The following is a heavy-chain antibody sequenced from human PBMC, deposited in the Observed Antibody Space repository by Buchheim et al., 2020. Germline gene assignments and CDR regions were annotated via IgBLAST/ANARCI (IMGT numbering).Heavy chain of an antibody. Sequence: EVQLVESGGGLVQPGGSLRLSCAASGFTFSSYEMNWVRQAPGKGLEWVSYISSSGSTIYYADSVKGRFTISRDNAKNSLYLQMNGLRAEDTAVYYCARGPPWYYDSSGYFIFDYWGQGTL. CDR1: GFTFSSYE. CDR2: ISSSGSTI. J-gene: IGHJ4*02. CDR3: ARGPPWYYDSSGYFIFDY. D-gene: IGHD3-22*01. V-gene: IGHV3-48*03.